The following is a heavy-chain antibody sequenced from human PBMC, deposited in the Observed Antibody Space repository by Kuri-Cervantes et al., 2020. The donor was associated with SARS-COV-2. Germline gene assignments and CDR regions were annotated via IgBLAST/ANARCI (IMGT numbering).Heavy chain of an antibody. V-gene: IGHV3-11*04. Sequence: GESLKISCTASGFIFSDYYMTWIRQAPGKGLEWVSNIGPSGTTKYYADSVKGRFTISRDNAKNSLYLQMSSLRAEDTAVYYCARRTLAARPGYYYMDVWGKGTTVTVSS. CDR2: IGPSGTTK. D-gene: IGHD6-6*01. CDR1: GFIFSDYY. CDR3: ARRTLAARPGYYYMDV. J-gene: IGHJ6*03.